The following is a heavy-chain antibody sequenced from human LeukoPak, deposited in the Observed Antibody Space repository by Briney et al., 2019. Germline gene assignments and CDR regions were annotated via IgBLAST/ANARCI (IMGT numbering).Heavy chain of an antibody. V-gene: IGHV3-23*01. CDR2: ISGSGGST. J-gene: IGHJ4*02. D-gene: IGHD4-17*01. Sequence: GGSLRLSCAASGFTFSSYAMSWVRQAPGKGLEWVSAISGSGGSTYYADSVKGRFTISRDNSKNTLYLQMNSLRAEDTAVYYCARRDYGDGSRYYFDYWGQGTLVTVSS. CDR3: ARRDYGDGSRYYFDY. CDR1: GFTFSSYA.